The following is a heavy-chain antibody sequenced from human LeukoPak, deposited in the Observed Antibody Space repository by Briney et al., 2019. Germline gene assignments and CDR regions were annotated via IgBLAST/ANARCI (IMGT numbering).Heavy chain of an antibody. J-gene: IGHJ4*02. D-gene: IGHD2-2*01. CDR3: ARVIYCSSTSCYDY. CDR1: GFTFSSYS. V-gene: IGHV3-48*01. Sequence: AGSLRLSCAASGFTFSSYSMNWVRQAPGKGLEWVSYISSSSSTIYYADSVKGRFTISRDNAKNSLYLQLNSLRAEDTSVYYCARVIYCSSTSCYDYWGQGTLVTVSS. CDR2: ISSSSSTI.